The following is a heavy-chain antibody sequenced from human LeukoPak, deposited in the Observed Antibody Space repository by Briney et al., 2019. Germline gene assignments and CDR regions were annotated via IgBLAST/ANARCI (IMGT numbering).Heavy chain of an antibody. D-gene: IGHD5-12*01. Sequence: PGGSLRLSCAASGFIFSSYWMHRVRQAPGKGLVWVSRINSDGSSTAYADSVKGRFTISRDNAKNTLYLQMNSLRAEDTAVYYCSRSSGYDRYSDYWGQGTLVTVSS. CDR1: GFIFSSYW. CDR3: SRSSGYDRYSDY. CDR2: INSDGSST. J-gene: IGHJ4*02. V-gene: IGHV3-74*01.